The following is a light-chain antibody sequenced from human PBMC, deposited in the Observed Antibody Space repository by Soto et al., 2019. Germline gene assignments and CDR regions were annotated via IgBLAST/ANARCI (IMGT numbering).Light chain of an antibody. CDR2: QAS. Sequence: DIQMTQSPSTLSASVGDRVTITCRASQSISSWLAWYQQKPGRAPQLLIYQASTLASGVPSRFSGSGSGSEFTLTISSLQPDDFATYYCQHYNSYSEAFGQGTKVDIK. CDR1: QSISSW. CDR3: QHYNSYSEA. V-gene: IGKV1-5*03. J-gene: IGKJ1*01.